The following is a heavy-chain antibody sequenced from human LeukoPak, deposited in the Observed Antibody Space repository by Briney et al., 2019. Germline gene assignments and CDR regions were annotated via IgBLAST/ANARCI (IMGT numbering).Heavy chain of an antibody. J-gene: IGHJ5*02. Sequence: NPSETLSLTCTVSGGSISSYYWSWIRQPAGKGLEWIGCIYTSGSTNYNPSLKSRVTMSVDTSKNQFSLKLSSVTAADTAVYYCAREDYDFWSGYPHNWFDPWGQGTLVTVSS. CDR1: GGSISSYY. CDR3: AREDYDFWSGYPHNWFDP. D-gene: IGHD3-3*01. CDR2: IYTSGST. V-gene: IGHV4-4*07.